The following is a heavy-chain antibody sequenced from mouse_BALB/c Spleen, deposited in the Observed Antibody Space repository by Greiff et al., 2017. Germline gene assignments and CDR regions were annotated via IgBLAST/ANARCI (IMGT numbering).Heavy chain of an antibody. CDR2: ISSGGST. D-gene: IGHD1-1*01. V-gene: IGHV5-6-5*01. Sequence: EVQGVESGGGLVKPGGSLKLSCAASGFTFSSYAMSWVRQTPEKRLEWVASISSGGSTYYPDSVKGRFTISRDNARNILYLQMSSLRSEDTAMYYCARGITTVVSPMDYWGQGTSVTVSS. CDR1: GFTFSSYA. J-gene: IGHJ4*01. CDR3: ARGITTVVSPMDY.